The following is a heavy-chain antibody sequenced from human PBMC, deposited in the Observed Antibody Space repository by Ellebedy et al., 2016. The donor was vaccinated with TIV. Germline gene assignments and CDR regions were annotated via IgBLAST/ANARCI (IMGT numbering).Heavy chain of an antibody. J-gene: IGHJ3*02. CDR2: ISYDGSNK. CDR1: GFTFSSYA. D-gene: IGHD6-13*01. CDR3: ARELIAATAFDI. Sequence: GESLKISXAASGFTFSSYAMHWVRQAPGKGLEWVAVISYDGSNKYYADSVKGRFTISRDNAKNSLYLQMNSLRAEDTAVYYCARELIAATAFDIWGQGTMVTVSS. V-gene: IGHV3-30-3*01.